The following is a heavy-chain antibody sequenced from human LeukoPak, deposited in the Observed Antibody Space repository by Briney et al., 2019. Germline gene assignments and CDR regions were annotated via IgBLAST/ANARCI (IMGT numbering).Heavy chain of an antibody. CDR2: ISRDGTAT. Sequence: GGSLRLSCAASGFTFSNYGLNWVRQAPGKGLEWLSFISRDGTATHYADCVKGRFTISRDNAKNSLYLQMNSLRAEDTAVYYCATDPEGDYDFDFWGQGTLVTVSS. CDR3: ATDPEGDYDFDF. J-gene: IGHJ4*02. CDR1: GFTFSNYG. D-gene: IGHD4-17*01. V-gene: IGHV3-48*01.